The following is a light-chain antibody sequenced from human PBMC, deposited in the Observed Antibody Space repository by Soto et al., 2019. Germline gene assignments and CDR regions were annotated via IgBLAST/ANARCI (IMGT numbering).Light chain of an antibody. V-gene: IGKV3-11*01. CDR1: QSVSSN. J-gene: IGKJ5*01. CDR3: QQYSNWPPT. CDR2: DTS. Sequence: EIVLTQSPATLSLSPGERATLSCRASQSVSSNLAWYQQKPGQAPRPVIYDTSTRATGTPARFSGSGSGTDFTLTISSLEPEDFAVYYCQQYSNWPPTFGQGTRLEIK.